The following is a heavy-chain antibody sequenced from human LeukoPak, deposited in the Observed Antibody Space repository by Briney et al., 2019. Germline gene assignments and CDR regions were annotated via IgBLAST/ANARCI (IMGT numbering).Heavy chain of an antibody. Sequence: AAGSLRLSCAASGFTFDDYAMHWVRHAPGKGLEWVSGISWNSGSIGYADSVKGRFTISRDNAKNSLYLQMNSLRAEDTALYYCAKISLDDHGYFDYWGQGTLVTVSS. CDR1: GFTFDDYA. J-gene: IGHJ4*02. CDR2: ISWNSGSI. D-gene: IGHD3-3*01. CDR3: AKISLDDHGYFDY. V-gene: IGHV3-9*01.